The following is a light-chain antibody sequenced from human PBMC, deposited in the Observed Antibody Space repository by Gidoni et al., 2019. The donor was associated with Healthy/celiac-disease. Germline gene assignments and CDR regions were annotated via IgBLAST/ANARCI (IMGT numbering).Light chain of an antibody. J-gene: IGKJ3*01. Sequence: DIQQPQSPTSLSASVGDRVTINCRASQSISSYLNWYQQKPGNAPKLLIYAASSLQSGVPSRFSSSGSGTEFTLTISSLQPEDVSTYYCQQSYSTHRVTFGPGTKVDIK. V-gene: IGKV1-39*01. CDR3: QQSYSTHRVT. CDR1: QSISSY. CDR2: AAS.